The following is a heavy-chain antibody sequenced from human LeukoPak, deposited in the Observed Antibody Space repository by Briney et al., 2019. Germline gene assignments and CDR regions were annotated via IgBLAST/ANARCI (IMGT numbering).Heavy chain of an antibody. D-gene: IGHD2-15*01. CDR2: ISSSGSTI. J-gene: IGHJ6*02. CDR3: ARVGGGSKSTRGYYGMDV. Sequence: QTGGSLRLSCAASGFTFSSYEMNWVRQAPGKGLEWVSYISSSGSTIYYADSVKGRFTISRDNAKNSLYLQMNSLRAEDTAVYYCARVGGGSKSTRGYYGMDVWGQGTTVTVSS. CDR1: GFTFSSYE. V-gene: IGHV3-48*03.